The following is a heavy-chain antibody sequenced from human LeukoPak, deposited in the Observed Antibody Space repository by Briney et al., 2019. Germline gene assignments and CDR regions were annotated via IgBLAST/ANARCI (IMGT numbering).Heavy chain of an antibody. CDR1: GGSISSHY. Sequence: SETLSLTCTVSGGSISSHYWSWIRQPPGKGLEWIGYIYYSGSTNYNPSLKSRVTISVDTSKNQFSLKLSSVTAADTAVYYCAKDGSGYTIWGQGTLVTVSS. D-gene: IGHD5-12*01. J-gene: IGHJ4*02. V-gene: IGHV4-59*11. CDR3: AKDGSGYTI. CDR2: IYYSGST.